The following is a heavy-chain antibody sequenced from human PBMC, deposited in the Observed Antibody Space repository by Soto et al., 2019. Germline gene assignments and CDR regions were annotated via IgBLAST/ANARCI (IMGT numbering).Heavy chain of an antibody. D-gene: IGHD3-16*02. J-gene: IGHJ4*02. CDR2: SYSGDSDT. CDR1: AYSFTHNW. V-gene: IGHV5-51*01. Sequence: EVQLVQSGAEVRKPGESLQISCKDSAYSFTHNWIAWVRQMPGKGLEGMGVSYSGDSDTRYSPSFQGQVTISVDKSINTAYLQWSSLKASDTAMYYCARHYHGFDYWGQGTLVTVSS. CDR3: ARHYHGFDY.